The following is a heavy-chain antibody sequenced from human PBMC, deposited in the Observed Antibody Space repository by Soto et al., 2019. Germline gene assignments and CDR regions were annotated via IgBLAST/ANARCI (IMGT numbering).Heavy chain of an antibody. V-gene: IGHV4-34*01. CDR1: GGSFSGYY. Sequence: PSETLSLTCAVYGGSFSGYYWSWIRQPPGKGLEWIGEINHSGSTNYNPSLKSRVTISVDTSKNQFSLKLSSVTAADTAVYYCARLARRGYYYYGMDVWGQGTTVTVS. CDR3: ARLARRGYYYYGMDV. J-gene: IGHJ6*02. CDR2: INHSGST.